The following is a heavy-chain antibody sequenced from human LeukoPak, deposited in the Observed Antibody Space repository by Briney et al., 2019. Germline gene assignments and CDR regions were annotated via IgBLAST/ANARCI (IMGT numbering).Heavy chain of an antibody. J-gene: IGHJ4*02. CDR1: GYSISSGYY. Sequence: SETLSLTCTVSGYSISSGYYWGWIRQPPGKGLEWIGSIYHSGGTYYNPSLKSRVTISVDTSKNQFSLKLSSVTAADTAVYYCARCRDGYYFDYWGQGTLVTVSS. V-gene: IGHV4-38-2*02. CDR2: IYHSGGT. D-gene: IGHD5-24*01. CDR3: ARCRDGYYFDY.